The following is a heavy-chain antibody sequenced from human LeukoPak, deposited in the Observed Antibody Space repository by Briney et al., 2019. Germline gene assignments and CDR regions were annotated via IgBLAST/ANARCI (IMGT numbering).Heavy chain of an antibody. J-gene: IGHJ3*02. V-gene: IGHV1-18*01. D-gene: IGHD1-7*01. CDR2: ISAYNGNT. CDR3: ARDSWNSPTAQNDAFDI. Sequence: ASVKVSFKASGYTFTSYGISWVRQAPGQGLDWMGWISAYNGNTNYAQKLQGRVTMTTDTSTTTAYMELRSLRFEDKGVYYCARDSWNSPTAQNDAFDIWGQGTMVTVSS. CDR1: GYTFTSYG.